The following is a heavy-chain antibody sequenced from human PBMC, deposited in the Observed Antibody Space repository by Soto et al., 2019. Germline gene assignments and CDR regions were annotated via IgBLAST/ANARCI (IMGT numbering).Heavy chain of an antibody. CDR2: ISWDGGST. V-gene: IGHV3-43D*04. D-gene: IGHD2-2*02. Sequence: LRLSCAASGFTFDDYAMHWVRQAPGKGLEWVSLISWDGGSTYYADSVKGRFTISRDNSKNSLYLQMNSLRAEDTALYYCAKDMRDRSSTSCYKPYYYGMDVWGQGTTVTVSS. J-gene: IGHJ6*02. CDR1: GFTFDDYA. CDR3: AKDMRDRSSTSCYKPYYYGMDV.